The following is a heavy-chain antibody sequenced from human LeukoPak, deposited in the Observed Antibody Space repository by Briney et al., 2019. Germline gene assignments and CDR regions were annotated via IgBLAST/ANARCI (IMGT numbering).Heavy chain of an antibody. Sequence: SETLSLTCAVSGGSIINSNWWSWVRQPPGKGLEWIGEIDHSGSTSYNPSLKSRVTMSVDRSQNQFSLKLSSVTAADTAVYYCARGIDYWGQGTLVTVSS. J-gene: IGHJ4*02. CDR1: GGSIINSNW. CDR3: ARGIDY. CDR2: IDHSGST. V-gene: IGHV4-4*02.